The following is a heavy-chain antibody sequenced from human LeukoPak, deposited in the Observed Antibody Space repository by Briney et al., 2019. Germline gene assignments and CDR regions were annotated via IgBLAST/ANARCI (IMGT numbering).Heavy chain of an antibody. CDR2: INPNSGGT. CDR3: ARALRYCSGGSCYSGWYFDY. Sequence: ASVKVSCKASGYTFTGYYMHWVRQAPGQGLEWMGWINPNSGGTNYAQKFEGRVTMTRDTSISTAYMELSRLRSDDTAVYYCARALRYCSGGSCYSGWYFDYWGQRTLVTVSS. J-gene: IGHJ4*02. CDR1: GYTFTGYY. D-gene: IGHD2-15*01. V-gene: IGHV1-2*02.